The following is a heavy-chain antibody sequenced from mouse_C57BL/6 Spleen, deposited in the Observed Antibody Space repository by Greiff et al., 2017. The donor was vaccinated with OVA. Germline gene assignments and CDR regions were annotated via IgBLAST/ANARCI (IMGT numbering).Heavy chain of an antibody. D-gene: IGHD2-4*01. CDR1: GYAFTNYL. Sequence: QVQLQQSGAELVRPGTSVKVSCKASGYAFTNYLIEWVKQRPGQGLEWIGVINPGSGGTNYNEKFKGKATLTADKSSSTAYMQLSSLTSEDSAVYFCARPPLYDYVGYAMDYWGQGTSVTVSS. CDR3: ARPPLYDYVGYAMDY. V-gene: IGHV1-54*01. J-gene: IGHJ4*01. CDR2: INPGSGGT.